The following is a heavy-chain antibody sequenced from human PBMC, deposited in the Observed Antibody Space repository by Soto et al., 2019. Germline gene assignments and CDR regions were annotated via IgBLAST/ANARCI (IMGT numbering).Heavy chain of an antibody. CDR2: VNAGNDNT. J-gene: IGHJ4*02. V-gene: IGHV1-3*01. D-gene: IGHD5-18*01. CDR3: AREVPYGYSRFDY. CDR1: GYTFTNNV. Sequence: VKVSCKTSGYTFTNNVIHWVRQAPGQRLEWIGWVNAGNDNTKWSREFQGRLTLTKDTSATTAYMELSSLTPEDTAIYFCAREVPYGYSRFDYWGQGTLVTVSS.